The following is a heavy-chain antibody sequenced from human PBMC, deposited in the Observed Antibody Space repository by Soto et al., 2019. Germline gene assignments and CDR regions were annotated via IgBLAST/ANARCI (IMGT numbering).Heavy chain of an antibody. V-gene: IGHV4-30-4*01. CDR2: IYYSGNT. CDR1: GGSISSGDYY. D-gene: IGHD5-12*01. Sequence: SETLSLTCTVSGGSISSGDYYWSWIRQPPGKGLEWIGYIYYSGNTYYNPSLKSRVTISVDTSKNQFSLKLSSVTAADTAVYYCARGSGYGHFDYWGQGTLVTVSS. J-gene: IGHJ4*02. CDR3: ARGSGYGHFDY.